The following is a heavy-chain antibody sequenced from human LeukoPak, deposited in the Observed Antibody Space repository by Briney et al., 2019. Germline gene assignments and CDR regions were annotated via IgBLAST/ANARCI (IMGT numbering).Heavy chain of an antibody. D-gene: IGHD3-3*01. CDR1: EFTFSSYS. V-gene: IGHV3-21*01. CDR2: ISSSSSYI. CDR3: ARDEGDFWSGYYFDY. Sequence: KPGGSLRLSCAASEFTFSSYSMNWVRQAPGKGLEWVSSISSSSSYIYYADSVKGRFTISRDNAKNSLYLQMNSLRAEDTAVYYCARDEGDFWSGYYFDYWGQGTLVTVSS. J-gene: IGHJ4*02.